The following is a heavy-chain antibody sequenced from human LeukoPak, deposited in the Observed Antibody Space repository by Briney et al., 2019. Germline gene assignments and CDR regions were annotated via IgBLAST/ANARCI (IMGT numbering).Heavy chain of an antibody. D-gene: IGHD6-19*01. J-gene: IGHJ4*02. CDR2: IYYTRAT. CDR1: GGSISSYY. CDR3: AKYGGSGWVIDN. Sequence: SETLSLTCTVSGGSISSYYWTWIRQPPGKGLEWIAYIYYTRATNYNPSLKRRGTISVDRSKNQFSLKVTLVTTADTAVYYCAKYGGSGWVIDNWGQGTLVTVSS. V-gene: IGHV4-59*08.